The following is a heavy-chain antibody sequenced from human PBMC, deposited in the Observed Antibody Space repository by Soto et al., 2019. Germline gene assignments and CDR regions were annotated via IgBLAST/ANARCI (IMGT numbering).Heavy chain of an antibody. V-gene: IGHV4-34*01. D-gene: IGHD3-22*01. CDR1: GGSFSGYY. J-gene: IGHJ4*02. CDR3: ASYHYYDSSGYDY. CDR2: INHSGST. Sequence: PSETLSLTCAVYGGSFSGYYWSWIRQPPGKGLEWIGEINHSGSTNYNPSLKSRVTISVDTSKNQFSLKLSSVTAADTAVYYCASYHYYDSSGYDYWGQGTLVTVSS.